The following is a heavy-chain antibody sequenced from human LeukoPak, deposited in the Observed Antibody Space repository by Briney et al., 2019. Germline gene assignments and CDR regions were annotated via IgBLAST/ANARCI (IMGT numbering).Heavy chain of an antibody. D-gene: IGHD3-10*01. J-gene: IGHJ4*02. Sequence: PGGSLRLSCAASGFTFSSYSMNWVRQAPGKGLEWVSRINTDGSTTSYVDSVKGRFTISRDNANNMLYLQMNSLRAEDTAVYYCAREGDYYGSGSYHTYYFDYWGQGTLVTVSS. CDR3: AREGDYYGSGSYHTYYFDY. CDR2: INTDGSTT. CDR1: GFTFSSYS. V-gene: IGHV3-74*01.